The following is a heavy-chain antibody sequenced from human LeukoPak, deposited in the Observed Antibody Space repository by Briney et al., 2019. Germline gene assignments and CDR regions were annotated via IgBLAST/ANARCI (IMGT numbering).Heavy chain of an antibody. D-gene: IGHD2-2*01. V-gene: IGHV4-59*12. CDR3: AREPVVVPGYYGMDV. J-gene: IGHJ6*02. CDR2: IYYSGST. Sequence: PSETLSLTCTVSGGSISSYYWSWIRQPPGKGLEWIGYIYYSGSTNYNPSLKSRVTISVDTSKNQFSLKLSSVTAADTAVYYCAREPVVVPGYYGMDVWGQGTTVTVSS. CDR1: GGSISSYY.